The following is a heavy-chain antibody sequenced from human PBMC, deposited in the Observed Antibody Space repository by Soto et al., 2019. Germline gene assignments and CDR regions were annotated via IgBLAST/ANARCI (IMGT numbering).Heavy chain of an antibody. CDR1: GFTFSNAW. CDR2: IKSKTDGGTT. J-gene: IGHJ4*02. D-gene: IGHD3-22*01. Sequence: GGSLRLSCAASGFTFSNAWMNWVRQAPGKGLEWVGRIKSKTDGGTTDYAAPVKGRFTISRDDSKNTLYLQMNSLKTEDTAVYYCTTDSPPPKAPDSSGYNYFDYWGQGTLVTVSS. V-gene: IGHV3-15*07. CDR3: TTDSPPPKAPDSSGYNYFDY.